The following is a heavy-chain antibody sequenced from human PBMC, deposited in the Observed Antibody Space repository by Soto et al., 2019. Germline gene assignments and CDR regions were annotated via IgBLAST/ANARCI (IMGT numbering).Heavy chain of an antibody. CDR1: GFTFSSYA. J-gene: IGHJ4*02. Sequence: GGSLRLSCAASGFTFSSYAMSWVRQAPGKGLQWVSAISGSGGSTYYADSVKGRFTISRDNSKNTLYLQMNSLRAEDTAVYYCAKDLLRFLEWLSPYFDYWGQGTLVTVSS. CDR3: AKDLLRFLEWLSPYFDY. D-gene: IGHD3-3*01. V-gene: IGHV3-23*01. CDR2: ISGSGGST.